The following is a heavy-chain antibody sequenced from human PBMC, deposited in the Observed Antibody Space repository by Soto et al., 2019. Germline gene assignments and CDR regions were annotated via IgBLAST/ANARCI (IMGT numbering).Heavy chain of an antibody. J-gene: IGHJ2*01. CDR2: IGGTSGST. Sequence: EVQLLESGGGLVQPGGSLRLSCAASGFIFSNFVMGWVRRAPGKGLEWVSAIGGTSGSTYYPESVRGRFTISRDNSRNTVSLQLNRLRVEDTAVYYCAKRRGEGYFDLWGRGTLVTVSS. D-gene: IGHD3-10*01. CDR1: GFIFSNFV. V-gene: IGHV3-23*01. CDR3: AKRRGEGYFDL.